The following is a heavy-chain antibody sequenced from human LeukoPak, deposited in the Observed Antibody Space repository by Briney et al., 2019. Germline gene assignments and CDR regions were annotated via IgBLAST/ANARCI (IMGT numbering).Heavy chain of an antibody. Sequence: KPSETLSLTCAVYGGSFSGYYWSWIRQPPGKGLEWIGEINHSGSTNYNPSLKSRVTISVDTSKNQFSLKLSSVTAADTAVYYCARGSSSWYYWGQGTLVTVSS. CDR1: GGSFSGYY. V-gene: IGHV4-34*01. CDR3: ARGSSSWYY. J-gene: IGHJ4*02. CDR2: INHSGST. D-gene: IGHD6-13*01.